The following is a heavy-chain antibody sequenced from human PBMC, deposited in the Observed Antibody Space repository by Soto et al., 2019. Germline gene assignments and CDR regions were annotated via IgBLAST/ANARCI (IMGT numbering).Heavy chain of an antibody. CDR3: AKARPGDAFDI. Sequence: EVQLVESGGGLVQPGRSLRLSCAASGFTFDDYAMHWVRQAPGKGLEWVSGISWNSGSIGYADAVKGRFTISRDNAKNSLYLPMNSLRAEDTALYYCAKARPGDAFDIWGQGTMVTVSS. J-gene: IGHJ3*02. V-gene: IGHV3-9*01. CDR1: GFTFDDYA. CDR2: ISWNSGSI.